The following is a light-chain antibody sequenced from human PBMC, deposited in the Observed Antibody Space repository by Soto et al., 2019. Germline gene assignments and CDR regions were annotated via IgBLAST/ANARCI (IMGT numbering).Light chain of an antibody. J-gene: IGKJ1*01. CDR2: KAS. V-gene: IGKV1-5*03. CDR1: QSISSW. CDR3: QQYSSYSWT. Sequence: DIQMTQSPSTLSASVGDRVTITYRASQSISSWLAWYQQKPGKAPKLLIYKASSLQSGVPPRFSGSGSGTEFTLTISSLQPDDFATYYCQQYSSYSWTFGLGTKVEIK.